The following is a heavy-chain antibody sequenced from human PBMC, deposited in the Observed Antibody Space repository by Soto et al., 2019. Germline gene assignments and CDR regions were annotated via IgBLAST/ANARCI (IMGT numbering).Heavy chain of an antibody. Sequence: QVQLVESGGGVVQPGRSLRLSCAASGFTFSTYGMHWVRQAPGKGLEWVAVIWYDGSNQYYVDSVKGRFTISRDNSKNTLYLQMNSRRAEDTAVYYCARAPAGDSYGYGADCWGQGTLVTVSS. CDR1: GFTFSTYG. J-gene: IGHJ4*02. D-gene: IGHD5-18*01. V-gene: IGHV3-33*01. CDR3: ARAPAGDSYGYGADC. CDR2: IWYDGSNQ.